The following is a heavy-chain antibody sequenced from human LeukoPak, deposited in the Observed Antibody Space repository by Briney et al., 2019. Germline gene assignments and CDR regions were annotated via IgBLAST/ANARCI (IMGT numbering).Heavy chain of an antibody. D-gene: IGHD1-26*01. Sequence: PGGSLRLSCAASGFSFSTYWMSWVRQAPGKGLEWVAIIKEDGSEKYYVDSVKGRLTISRDNAKNSLYLQMNSLRAEDTAVYCCVRDGRDEERVAFDIWGQGTMVTVSS. J-gene: IGHJ3*02. V-gene: IGHV3-7*01. CDR3: VRDGRDEERVAFDI. CDR2: IKEDGSEK. CDR1: GFSFSTYW.